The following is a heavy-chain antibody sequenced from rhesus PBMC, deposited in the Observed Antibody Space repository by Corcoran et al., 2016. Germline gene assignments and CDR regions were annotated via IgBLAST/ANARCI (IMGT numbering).Heavy chain of an antibody. J-gene: IGHJ5-2*02. CDR2: IVPSDSDT. Sequence: EVQLVQSGAEVKRPGESLKISCKTSGYSFTSYWISWVRQMPGKGLEWRGAIVPSDSDTRYSPSFQGQVTISADKSISTAYLQWSNLKASDSATYYCAKGGSGYYPNSLDVWGRGVLVTVSS. CDR3: AKGGSGYYPNSLDV. V-gene: IGHV5-2*01. CDR1: GYSFTSYW. D-gene: IGHD3-28*01.